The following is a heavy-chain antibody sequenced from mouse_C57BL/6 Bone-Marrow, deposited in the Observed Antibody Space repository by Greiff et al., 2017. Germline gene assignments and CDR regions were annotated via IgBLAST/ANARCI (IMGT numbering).Heavy chain of an antibody. V-gene: IGHV14-2*01. D-gene: IGHD2-1*01. CDR2: IDPEDGET. J-gene: IGHJ4*01. CDR3: ASYGNCRAYAMDY. Sequence: EVKLMESGAELVKPGASVKLSCTASGFNIKDYYMHWVKQRTEQGLEWIGRIDPEDGETKYAPKFQGKATITADTSSNTAYLQLSSLPSEDTAVYYCASYGNCRAYAMDYWGQGTSVTVSS. CDR1: GFNIKDYY.